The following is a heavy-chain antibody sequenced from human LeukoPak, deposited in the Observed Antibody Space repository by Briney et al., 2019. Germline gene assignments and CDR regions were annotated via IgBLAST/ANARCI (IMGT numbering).Heavy chain of an antibody. CDR3: ARRIAARRVHAFDI. CDR1: GYTFTSYD. Sequence: GASVKVSCKASGYTFTSYDINWVRQATGQGLEWMGWMNPNSGNTGCAQKFQGRVTMTRNTSISTAYMELGSLRSEDTAVYYCARRIAARRVHAFDIWGQGTMVTVSS. CDR2: MNPNSGNT. J-gene: IGHJ3*02. V-gene: IGHV1-8*01. D-gene: IGHD6-6*01.